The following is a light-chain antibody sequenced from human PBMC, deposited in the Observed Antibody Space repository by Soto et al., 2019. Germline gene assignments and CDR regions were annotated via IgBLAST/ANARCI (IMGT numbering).Light chain of an antibody. V-gene: IGKV3-15*01. CDR2: GAS. CDR1: QSINNN. Sequence: EIVMTQSPATLSASPGERATLSCRASQSINNNLAWYQQKRGQGPRLLIYGASARATGTPARFSGSGSGTGFTLTISSLQSEDFAIYYCQQYNDLPLTFGGGTKVEIK. J-gene: IGKJ4*02. CDR3: QQYNDLPLT.